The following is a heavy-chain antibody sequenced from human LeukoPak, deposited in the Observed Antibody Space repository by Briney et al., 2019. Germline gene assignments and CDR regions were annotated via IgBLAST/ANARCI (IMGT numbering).Heavy chain of an antibody. CDR1: GFSLSTSEVG. D-gene: IGHD3-22*01. V-gene: IGHV2-5*01. CDR2: IYGNDGK. Sequence: SGPTLVNPKQTLTLTCAFSGFSLSTSEVGVAWVRQPPAKALEWLALIYGNDGKHYSPTLKNRLTINKDTSKNQVVLTTTNMDPVDTATYFCAHDRPGIGFDPWGQGTQVTVSS. CDR3: AHDRPGIGFDP. J-gene: IGHJ5*02.